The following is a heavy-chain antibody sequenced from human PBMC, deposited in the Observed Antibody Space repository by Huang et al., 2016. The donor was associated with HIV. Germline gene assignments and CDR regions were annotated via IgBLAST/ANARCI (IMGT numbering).Heavy chain of an antibody. CDR1: GGSVNSGYYY. Sequence: QLQLQESGPGLVRPSETLSLTCSVSGGSVNSGYYYGGWIRQPPGKGLEWIASVFAGGTTFYNPPLRSRVSMSVDTSKKRFSLNLSSVTAADTAVYFCARLPFDYVWGTQRQTALDELDVWGQGTMVTVSS. J-gene: IGHJ3*01. CDR2: VFAGGTT. D-gene: IGHD3-16*01. CDR3: ARLPFDYVWGTQRQTALDELDV. V-gene: IGHV4-39*01.